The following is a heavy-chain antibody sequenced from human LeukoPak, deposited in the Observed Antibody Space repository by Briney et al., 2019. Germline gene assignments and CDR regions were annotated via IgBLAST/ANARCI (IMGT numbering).Heavy chain of an antibody. J-gene: IGHJ4*02. CDR1: GGSISSSSYY. V-gene: IGHV4-39*01. CDR3: ARGRTASRSRATAKYYFDY. D-gene: IGHD1-26*01. CDR2: IYYSGST. Sequence: SETLSLTCTVSGGSISSSSYYWGWLRQPPGKGLEWIGSIYYSGSTYYNPSLKSRVTISVDTSKNQFSLKLSSVTAVDTAVYYCARGRTASRSRATAKYYFDYWGQGTLVTVSS.